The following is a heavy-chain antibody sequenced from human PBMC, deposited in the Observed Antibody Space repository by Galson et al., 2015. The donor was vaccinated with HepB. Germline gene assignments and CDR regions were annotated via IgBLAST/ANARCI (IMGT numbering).Heavy chain of an antibody. CDR2: IIPILGIA. V-gene: IGHV1-69*04. J-gene: IGHJ4*02. Sequence: SVKVSCKASGGTFSSYTISWVRQAPGQGLEWMGRIIPILGIANYAQKFQGRVTITADKSTSTAYMELSSLRPEDTAVYYCARDPVDCGGDCYPLDYWGQGTLVTVSS. D-gene: IGHD2-21*02. CDR3: ARDPVDCGGDCYPLDY. CDR1: GGTFSSYT.